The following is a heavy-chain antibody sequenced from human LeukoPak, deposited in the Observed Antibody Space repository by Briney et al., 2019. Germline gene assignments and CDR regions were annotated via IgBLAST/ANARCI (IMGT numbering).Heavy chain of an antibody. CDR1: GFTVSSNY. Sequence: TGGSLRLSCAASGFTVSSNYMSWVRQAPGKGLEWVSVIYSGGSTYYADSVEGRFTISRDNSKNTLYLQMNSLRAEDTAVYYCARDPGIAVAGSHYWGQGTLVTVSS. CDR2: IYSGGST. J-gene: IGHJ4*02. CDR3: ARDPGIAVAGSHY. V-gene: IGHV3-66*01. D-gene: IGHD6-19*01.